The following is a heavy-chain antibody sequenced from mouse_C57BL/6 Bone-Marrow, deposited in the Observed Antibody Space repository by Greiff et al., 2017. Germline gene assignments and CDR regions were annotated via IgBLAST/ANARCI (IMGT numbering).Heavy chain of an antibody. CDR1: GYTFTNYW. D-gene: IGHD4-1*01. J-gene: IGHJ2*01. Sequence: QVQLQQSGAELVRPGTSVKMSCKASGYTFTNYWIGWAKQRPGHGLEWIGDIYPGGGYTNYNEKFKGKATLTAAKSSSTAYMQFSSLTSEDSAIYYCAKAPNWVDMDYWGQGTTLTVSS. CDR3: AKAPNWVDMDY. V-gene: IGHV1-63*01. CDR2: IYPGGGYT.